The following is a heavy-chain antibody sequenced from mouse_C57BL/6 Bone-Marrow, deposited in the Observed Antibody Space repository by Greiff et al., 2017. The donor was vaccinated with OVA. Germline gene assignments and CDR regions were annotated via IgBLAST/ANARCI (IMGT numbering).Heavy chain of an antibody. CDR1: GFTFSDFY. CDR2: SRNKANDYTT. D-gene: IGHD1-1*01. CDR3: ARDVYGAY. V-gene: IGHV7-1*01. Sequence: EVKVVESGGGLVQSGRSLRLSCATSGFTFSDFYMEWVRQAPGKGLEWIAASRNKANDYTTEYSASVKGRFIVSRDTSQSILYLQMNALRAEDTAIYYCARDVYGAYWGQGTLVTVSA. J-gene: IGHJ3*01.